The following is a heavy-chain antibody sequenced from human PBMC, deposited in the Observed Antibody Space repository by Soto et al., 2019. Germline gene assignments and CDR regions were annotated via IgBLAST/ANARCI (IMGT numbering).Heavy chain of an antibody. V-gene: IGHV1-46*01. Sequence: GASVKVSCKTSGYIFTSYYIQWVRQAPGQGLERMGIINPSGGTTTYAQKFQGRVTMTRDTSTSTVYMELSSLRSEDTAVYYCANDGCHDGYFFRCLYPWG. CDR2: INPSGGTT. J-gene: IGHJ5*02. CDR1: GYIFTSYY. D-gene: IGHD5-12*01. CDR3: ANDGCHDGYFFRCLYP.